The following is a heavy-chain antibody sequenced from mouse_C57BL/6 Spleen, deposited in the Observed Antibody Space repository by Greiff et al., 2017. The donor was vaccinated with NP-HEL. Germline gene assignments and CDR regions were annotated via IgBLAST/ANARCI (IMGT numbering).Heavy chain of an antibody. J-gene: IGHJ4*01. CDR1: GFTFSSYG. CDR3: ARHHYYGSSIYAMDY. CDR2: ISSGGSST. Sequence: EVKLVESGGDLVKPGGSLKLSCAASGFTFSSYGMSWVRPTPDKRLEWVATISSGGSSTYYPDSVKGRFTLSRANAKNTLYLQMSSLKSEDTAMYYCARHHYYGSSIYAMDYWGQGTSVTVSS. V-gene: IGHV5-6*01. D-gene: IGHD1-1*01.